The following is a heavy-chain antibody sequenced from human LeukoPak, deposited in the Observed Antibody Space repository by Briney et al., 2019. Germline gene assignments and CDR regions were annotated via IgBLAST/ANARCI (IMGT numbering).Heavy chain of an antibody. V-gene: IGHV4-39*01. CDR2: IYYSGTP. CDR3: ARRGDSSGSSLAAFDI. Sequence: SETLSLTCTVSGGSISSRSCYWGWIRQPPGKGLEWIGSIYYSGTPYYSPSLRSRVTMSVDTSKNQFSLGLSSLTAADTAVYYCARRGDSSGSSLAAFDIWGQGTMVTVSS. J-gene: IGHJ3*02. CDR1: GGSISSRSCY. D-gene: IGHD3-22*01.